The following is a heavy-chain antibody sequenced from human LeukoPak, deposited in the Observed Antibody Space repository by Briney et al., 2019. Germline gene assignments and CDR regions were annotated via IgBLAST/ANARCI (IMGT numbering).Heavy chain of an antibody. V-gene: IGHV3-30*18. CDR1: GFTLSSYG. CDR3: AKEVSGRDGYKRSYYYYYYMDV. CDR2: ISYDAKSS. D-gene: IGHD5-24*01. Sequence: GGSLRLSCVTSGFTLSSYGMHWVRQVPGKGLEWVAVISYDAKSSYHVDSVKGRFTISRDNSKNTLYLQMNSLRAEDTAVYYCAKEVSGRDGYKRSYYYYYYMDVWGKGTTVTVSS. J-gene: IGHJ6*03.